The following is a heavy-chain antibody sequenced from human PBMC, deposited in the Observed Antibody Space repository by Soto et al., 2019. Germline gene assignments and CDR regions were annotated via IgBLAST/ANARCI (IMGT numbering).Heavy chain of an antibody. CDR3: GRGVGNSRGTSFDP. Sequence: TCTVSGDCVSCGTYCWSWIRQPPGNGLEWIGYIHYTGTTTYNPSLKSRITMSVDTSRKQFSLKLSSVTAADTAVYFCGRGVGNSRGTSFDPWGPGTLVTVSS. D-gene: IGHD3-22*01. CDR1: GDCVSCGTYC. V-gene: IGHV4-61*01. J-gene: IGHJ5*02. CDR2: IHYTGTT.